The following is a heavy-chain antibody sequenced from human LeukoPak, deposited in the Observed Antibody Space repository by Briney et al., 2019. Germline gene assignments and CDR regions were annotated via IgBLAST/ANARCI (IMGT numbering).Heavy chain of an antibody. J-gene: IGHJ6*03. CDR3: ARVNWQQMKDAGYYYYMDV. V-gene: IGHV1-18*01. Sequence: ASVTVSCTASGYTFSNYGISWVRQAPGPGLERVGFISVYIGGTNYEQTLQGRVIMTTATSTSTAHMALRSLRSDDTAVYFRARVNWQQMKDAGYYYYMDVWGKGTTVPVSS. CDR2: ISVYIGGT. D-gene: IGHD6-13*01. CDR1: GYTFSNYG.